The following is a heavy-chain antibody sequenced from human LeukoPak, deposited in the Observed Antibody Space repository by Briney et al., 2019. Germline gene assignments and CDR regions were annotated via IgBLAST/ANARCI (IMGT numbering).Heavy chain of an antibody. CDR2: ISYDGSNK. J-gene: IGHJ4*02. CDR3: ARSYRPKYSSGPPLGY. V-gene: IGHV3-30*03. CDR1: GFTFSSYS. D-gene: IGHD6-19*01. Sequence: GGSLRLSCAASGFTFSSYSMNWVRQAPGKGLEWVAVISYDGSNKYYADSVKGRFTISRDNSKNTLYLQMNSLRAEDTAVYYCARSYRPKYSSGPPLGYWGQGTLVTVSS.